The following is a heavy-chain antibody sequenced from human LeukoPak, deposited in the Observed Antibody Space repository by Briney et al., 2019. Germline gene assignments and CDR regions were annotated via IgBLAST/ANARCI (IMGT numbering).Heavy chain of an antibody. CDR1: GYTLTSYG. D-gene: IGHD1-26*01. CDR2: ISAYNGNT. CDR3: ARSSIVGATGGYDAFDI. V-gene: IGHV1-18*01. Sequence: ASVKVSCKASGYTLTSYGISWVRQAPGQGLEWMGWISAYNGNTRYAQKLQGRVTMTTDSSTSTAYMELSSLRSEDTAVYYCARSSIVGATGGYDAFDIWGQGTMVTVSS. J-gene: IGHJ3*02.